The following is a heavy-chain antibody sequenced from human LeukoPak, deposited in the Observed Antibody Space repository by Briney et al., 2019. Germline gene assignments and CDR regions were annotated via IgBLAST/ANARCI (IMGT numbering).Heavy chain of an antibody. V-gene: IGHV3-23*01. D-gene: IGHD1-14*01. Sequence: GGSLRLSCAASGFTFSSYGMSWVRQAPGKGLEWVSAISGSGGSTYYADSVKGRFTISRDNAKNSLYLQMNSLRAEDTAVYYCARVTTGRRGYWGQGTLVTVSS. CDR1: GFTFSSYG. CDR3: ARVTTGRRGY. J-gene: IGHJ4*02. CDR2: ISGSGGST.